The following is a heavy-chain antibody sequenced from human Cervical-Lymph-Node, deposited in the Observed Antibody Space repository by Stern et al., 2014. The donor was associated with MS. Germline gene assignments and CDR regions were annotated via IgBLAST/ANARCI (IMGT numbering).Heavy chain of an antibody. CDR2: IWYDGSNP. V-gene: IGHV3-33*01. Sequence: VQLVESGGGVVQPGRALRLPCAASGFSFSRYAMHCVRQAPGKGLGWVALIWYDGSNPYYADSVTGRFTISRDNFKNTLYLQMNSLRAEDTAVYYCASAYSSSHYYFDYWGQGTLVTVSS. CDR3: ASAYSSSHYYFDY. J-gene: IGHJ4*02. CDR1: GFSFSRYA. D-gene: IGHD6-13*01.